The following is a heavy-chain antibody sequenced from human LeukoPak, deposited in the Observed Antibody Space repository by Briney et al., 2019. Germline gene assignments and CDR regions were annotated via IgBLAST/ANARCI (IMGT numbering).Heavy chain of an antibody. CDR1: GYTFTGYY. CDR2: INPNSGGT. Sequence: ASVKVSCKASGYTFTGYYMHWVRRAPGQGLEWMGWINPNSGGTNYAQKFQGRVTMTRDTSISTAYMELSRLRSDDTAVYYCATCSGGSCYPAYFDYWGQGTLVTVSS. J-gene: IGHJ4*02. D-gene: IGHD2-15*01. CDR3: ATCSGGSCYPAYFDY. V-gene: IGHV1-2*02.